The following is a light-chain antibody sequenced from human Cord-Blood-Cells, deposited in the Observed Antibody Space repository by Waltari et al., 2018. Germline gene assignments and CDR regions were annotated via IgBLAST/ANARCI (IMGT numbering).Light chain of an antibody. CDR2: AAA. V-gene: IGKV1-39*01. CDR3: QQSYSTPLT. CDR1: QSISSY. Sequence: DIQMTQSPSSLSASVGARVTITCRASQSISSYLNWYQQKPGKAPKLLIYAAASLQSGVPSRFSGSGYGTEFTLPISSLQPEDFATYYCQQSYSTPLTFGGGTMVEIK. J-gene: IGKJ4*01.